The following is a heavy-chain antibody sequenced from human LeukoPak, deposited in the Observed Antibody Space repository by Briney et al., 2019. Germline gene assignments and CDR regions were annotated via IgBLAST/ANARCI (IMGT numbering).Heavy chain of an antibody. CDR3: AKDPARYFDWLLQAEYFQH. CDR2: ISGSGGST. D-gene: IGHD3-9*01. V-gene: IGHV3-23*01. J-gene: IGHJ1*01. CDR1: GFTFSSYA. Sequence: TGGSLRLSCAASGFTFSSYAMSWVRQAPGKGLEWVSAISGSGGSTYYADSVKGRFTISSDNSKNTLYLQMNSLRAEDTAVYYCAKDPARYFDWLLQAEYFQHWGQGTLVTVSS.